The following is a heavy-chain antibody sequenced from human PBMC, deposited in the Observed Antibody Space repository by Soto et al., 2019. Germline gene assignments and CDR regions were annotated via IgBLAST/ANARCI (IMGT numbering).Heavy chain of an antibody. Sequence: SELLCLTETVSGGSSGDFCGSWIRQPPGKGLEWIGYIYYSGSTNYNPSLKSRVTISVDTSKNQFSLKLSSVTAADTAVYYCASSGPGLGGFDYWGQGTLVTVSS. J-gene: IGHJ4*02. D-gene: IGHD3-16*01. CDR3: ASSGPGLGGFDY. CDR2: IYYSGST. CDR1: GGSSGDFC. V-gene: IGHV4-59*01.